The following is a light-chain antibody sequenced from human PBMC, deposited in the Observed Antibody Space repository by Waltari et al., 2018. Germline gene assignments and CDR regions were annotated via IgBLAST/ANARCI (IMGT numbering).Light chain of an antibody. CDR3: QKYVNLPAT. J-gene: IGKJ1*01. CDR2: HAS. CDR1: QSVDRF. Sequence: EIVLTQSPSTLSLSPGERATLSCRASQSVDRFLAWYQQKPGQAPRLLIYHASIRATGIPDRFSGSGSGTDFSLTISGLEPEDFAVYYCQKYVNLPATFGQGTKVEIK. V-gene: IGKV3-20*01.